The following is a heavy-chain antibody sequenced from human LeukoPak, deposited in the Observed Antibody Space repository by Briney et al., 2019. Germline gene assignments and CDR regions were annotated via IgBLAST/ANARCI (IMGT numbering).Heavy chain of an antibody. V-gene: IGHV7-4-1*02. CDR1: GYTFASYG. CDR3: ARGRGLGSQLWLQSY. D-gene: IGHD5-18*01. Sequence: ASVKVSCKASGYTFASYGISWVRQAPGQGLEWMGWINTNTGNPTYAQGFTGRFVFSLDTSVSTAYLQISSLKAEDTAVYYCARGRGLGSQLWLQSYWGQETLVTVSS. J-gene: IGHJ4*02. CDR2: INTNTGNP.